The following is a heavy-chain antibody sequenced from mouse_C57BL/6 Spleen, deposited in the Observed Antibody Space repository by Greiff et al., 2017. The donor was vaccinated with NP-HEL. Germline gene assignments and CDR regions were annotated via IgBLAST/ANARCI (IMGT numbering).Heavy chain of an antibody. V-gene: IGHV1-81*01. Sequence: QVQLQQSGAELARPGASVKLSCKASGYTFTSYGISWVKQRTGQGLEWIGEFYPRSGNTYYNEKFKGKATLTADKSSSTAYMELRSLTSEDSAVYFCARQDYSNYGDAMEYWGQGTSVTVSS. D-gene: IGHD2-5*01. CDR2: FYPRSGNT. J-gene: IGHJ4*01. CDR3: ARQDYSNYGDAMEY. CDR1: GYTFTSYG.